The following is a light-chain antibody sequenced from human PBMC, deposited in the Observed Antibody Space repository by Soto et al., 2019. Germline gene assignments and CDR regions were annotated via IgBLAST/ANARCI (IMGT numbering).Light chain of an antibody. CDR1: QSVSRF. CDR2: DTS. Sequence: ETVLTQSPATLSLSPGERATLSCRASQSVSRFLGWYQQTPGPPPRLLIYDTSYRATGIPARFSGSGSGADFPLTISSLEPEYFAVYYCQQRSNWITFGQGTRLEI. V-gene: IGKV3-11*01. J-gene: IGKJ5*01. CDR3: QQRSNWIT.